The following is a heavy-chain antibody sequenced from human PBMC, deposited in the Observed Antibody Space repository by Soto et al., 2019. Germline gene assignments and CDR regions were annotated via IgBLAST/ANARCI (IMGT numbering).Heavy chain of an antibody. V-gene: IGHV3-21*01. CDR2: ISKSDYT. D-gene: IGHD2-2*01. J-gene: IGHJ4*02. Sequence: GGSLRLSCTVSGFAFNNYGINWVRQAPGKGLEWVSSISKSDYTYYSDSVKGRFTISRDNAKNSVSLQMNTLRVEDTAVYYCAREDSIVIPAVSDFWGQGTLVTVSS. CDR1: GFAFNNYG. CDR3: AREDSIVIPAVSDF.